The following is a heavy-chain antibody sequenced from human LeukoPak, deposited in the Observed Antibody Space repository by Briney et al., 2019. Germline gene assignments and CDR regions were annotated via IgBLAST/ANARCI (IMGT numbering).Heavy chain of an antibody. CDR2: IRSSSET. CDR1: GFIFSQYS. CDR3: ARDAGNSGYGCDL. Sequence: GGSLRLSCAASGFIFSQYSMNWVRQAPGKGLEWVSHIRSSSETFYADSVKGRFTISRDNARNSLYPQMNNLRGEDTAIYYCARDAGNSGYGCDLWGQGTLVTVSS. D-gene: IGHD5-12*01. V-gene: IGHV3-48*01. J-gene: IGHJ5*02.